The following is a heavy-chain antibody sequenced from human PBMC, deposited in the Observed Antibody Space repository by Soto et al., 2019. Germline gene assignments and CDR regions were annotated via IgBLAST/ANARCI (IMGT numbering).Heavy chain of an antibody. CDR3: ARDQWLSDGYYGSFDY. CDR1: GLTFSNYE. D-gene: IGHD3-22*01. V-gene: IGHV3-48*03. CDR2: ISGSGGTI. J-gene: IGHJ4*02. Sequence: GESLRLSCPASGLTFSNYEMNWVRQAPEKGLEWISYISGSGGTIYYADSVKGRITNNRYNAKHSVFMQTNSLSAEDAAVYYCARDQWLSDGYYGSFDYWGQGTLVTVSS.